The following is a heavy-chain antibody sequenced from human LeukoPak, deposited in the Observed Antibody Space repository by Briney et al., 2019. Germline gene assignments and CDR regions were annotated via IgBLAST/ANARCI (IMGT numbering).Heavy chain of an antibody. CDR3: ARFVERGIAAAGTARAYNWFDP. V-gene: IGHV4-4*02. CDR1: GGSISSSNW. J-gene: IGHJ5*02. CDR2: IYHSGST. D-gene: IGHD6-13*01. Sequence: PSGTLSLTCAVSGGSISSSNWWSWVRQPPGKGLEWVGEIYHSGSTYYNPSLKSRVTISVDTSKNQFSLKLSSVTAADTAVYYCARFVERGIAAAGTARAYNWFDPWGQGTLVTVSS.